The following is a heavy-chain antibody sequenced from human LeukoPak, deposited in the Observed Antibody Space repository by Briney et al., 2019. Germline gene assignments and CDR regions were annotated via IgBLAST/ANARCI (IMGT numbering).Heavy chain of an antibody. CDR3: ARNPRDIDSSGYYYVNVVAFDI. CDR2: IIPIFGTA. V-gene: IGHV1-69*13. D-gene: IGHD3-22*01. J-gene: IGHJ3*02. CDR1: GGTFSSYA. Sequence: GASVKVSCKASGGTFSSYAISWVRQAPGQGLEWMGGIIPIFGTANYAQKFQGRVTITADESTSTAYMELSSLRSEDTAVYYCARNPRDIDSSGYYYVNVVAFDIWGQGTMVTVSS.